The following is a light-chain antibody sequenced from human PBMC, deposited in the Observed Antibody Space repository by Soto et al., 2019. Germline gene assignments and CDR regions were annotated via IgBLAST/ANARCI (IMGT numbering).Light chain of an antibody. CDR1: QGISSN. J-gene: IGKJ5*01. Sequence: DIQLTQSPSFLSASVGGRVTITCRASQGISSNLAWYQQKPGKAPKLLIYAASTLQSGVPSRFSGSGSGTEFTLTISSLQPDDFATYYCQQAYSFPITFGQGTRLEI. V-gene: IGKV1-9*01. CDR3: QQAYSFPIT. CDR2: AAS.